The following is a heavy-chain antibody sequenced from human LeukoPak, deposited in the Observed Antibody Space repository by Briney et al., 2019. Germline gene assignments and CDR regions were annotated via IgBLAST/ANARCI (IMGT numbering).Heavy chain of an antibody. Sequence: SSETLSLTCTVSGGSISGYYWSWIRQPPGKGLEWIGNIYYSGTVNYSPSLKSRVTISVATSNNQFSLNLLFVTAADSAVYYCARGWDTGYGYCGMDVWGQGTTVTVSS. CDR2: IYYSGTV. V-gene: IGHV4-59*01. J-gene: IGHJ6*02. CDR1: GGSISGYY. CDR3: ARGWDTGYGYCGMDV. D-gene: IGHD5-18*01.